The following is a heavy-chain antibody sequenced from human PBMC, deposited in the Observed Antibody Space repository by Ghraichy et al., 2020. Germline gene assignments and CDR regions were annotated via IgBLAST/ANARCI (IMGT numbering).Heavy chain of an antibody. V-gene: IGHV3-48*03. J-gene: IGHJ4*02. CDR1: GFTFSSYE. CDR2: ISSSGSTI. D-gene: IGHD6-25*01. CDR3: AREGRRHYFDY. Sequence: GGSLRLSCAASGFTFSSYEMNWVRQAPGKGLEWVSYISSSGSTIYYADSVKGRFTISRDNAKNSLYLQMNSLRAEDTAVYYCAREGRRHYFDYWGQGTLVTVSS.